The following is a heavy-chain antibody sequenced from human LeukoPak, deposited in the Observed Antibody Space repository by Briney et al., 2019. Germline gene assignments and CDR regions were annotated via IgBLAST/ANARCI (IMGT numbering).Heavy chain of an antibody. D-gene: IGHD4-17*01. CDR1: GFTFSSYN. Sequence: PGGSLRLSCAASGFTFSSYNMNWVRQAPGKGLEWVSVIYSGGSTYYADSVKGRFTISRDNSKNTLYLQMNSLRAEDTPVYYFARHYGDYAPDAFDIWGQGTMVTVSS. V-gene: IGHV3-53*01. CDR2: IYSGGST. CDR3: ARHYGDYAPDAFDI. J-gene: IGHJ3*02.